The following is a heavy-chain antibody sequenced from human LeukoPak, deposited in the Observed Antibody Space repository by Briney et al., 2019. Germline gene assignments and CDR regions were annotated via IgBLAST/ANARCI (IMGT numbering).Heavy chain of an antibody. CDR1: GFTFSSYA. D-gene: IGHD3-9*01. V-gene: IGHV3-7*01. J-gene: IGHJ4*02. CDR2: IKQDGSEK. CDR3: ARGQRLGS. Sequence: PGGSLRLSCAASGFTFSSYAMRWVRQAPGKGLEWVANIKQDGSEKYYVDSVKGRFTISRDNAKNSLYLQMNNLRVEDTAVYFCARGQRLGSWGQGTLVIVSS.